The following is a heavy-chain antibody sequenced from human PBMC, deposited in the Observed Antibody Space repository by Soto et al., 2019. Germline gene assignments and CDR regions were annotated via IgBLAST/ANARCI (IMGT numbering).Heavy chain of an antibody. J-gene: IGHJ3*02. Sequence: GGSLRLSCAASGFTFSNAWMSWVRQAPGKGLEWVSAISGSGGSTYYADSVKGRFTISRDNSKNTLYLQMNSLRAEDTAVYYCAKDSGSYYVDDAFDIWGQGTMVTVSS. CDR1: GFTFSNAW. CDR2: ISGSGGST. CDR3: AKDSGSYYVDDAFDI. V-gene: IGHV3-23*01. D-gene: IGHD1-26*01.